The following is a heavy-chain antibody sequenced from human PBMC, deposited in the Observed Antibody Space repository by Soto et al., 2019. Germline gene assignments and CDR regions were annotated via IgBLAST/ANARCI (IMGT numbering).Heavy chain of an antibody. D-gene: IGHD2-2*01. CDR1: GFTFSSYG. V-gene: IGHV3-30*18. CDR2: ISYDGSNK. CDR3: AKVMASISTSCYAVGPHGMDV. Sequence: QVQLVESGGGVVQPGRSLRLSCAASGFTFSSYGMHWVRQAPGKGLEWVAVISYDGSNKYYADSVKGRFTISRDNSKNTLYLQMNSLRAEDTAVYYYAKVMASISTSCYAVGPHGMDVWGQGTTFTVSS. J-gene: IGHJ6*02.